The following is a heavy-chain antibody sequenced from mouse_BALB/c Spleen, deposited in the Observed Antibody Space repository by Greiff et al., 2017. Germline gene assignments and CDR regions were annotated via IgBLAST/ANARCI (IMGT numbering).Heavy chain of an antibody. J-gene: IGHJ1*01. CDR2: IDPANGNT. CDR3: ASPRLDV. CDR1: GFNFNDTY. Sequence: VQLQQSGAELVKPGASVKMSCTASGFNFNDTYMHWVKQRPEQGLEWIGRIDPANGNTKYDPKFQGKATITADTSSNTAYLQLSSLTAEDAAVCYSASPRLDVWGEGTTVTVSS. V-gene: IGHV14-3*02.